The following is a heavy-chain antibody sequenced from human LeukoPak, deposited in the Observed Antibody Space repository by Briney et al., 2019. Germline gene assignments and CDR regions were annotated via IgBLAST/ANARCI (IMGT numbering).Heavy chain of an antibody. CDR1: GFKFDDYA. CDR3: AKERSSAIDY. V-gene: IGHV3-9*01. CDR2: ISWNSGLI. Sequence: PGRSLRFSCAASGFKFDDYAMHWVRQVPGKGLEWVSGISWNSGLIDYADSVKGRFSISRDNAKNSLYLQMNSLKAEDTALYYCAKERSSAIDYWGQGTLVTVSS. J-gene: IGHJ4*02. D-gene: IGHD2-15*01.